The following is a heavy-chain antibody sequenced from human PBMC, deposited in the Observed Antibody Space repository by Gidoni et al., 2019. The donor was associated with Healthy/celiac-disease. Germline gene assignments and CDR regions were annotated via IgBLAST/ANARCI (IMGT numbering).Heavy chain of an antibody. V-gene: IGHV3-21*01. CDR2: ISSSSSYI. D-gene: IGHD3-10*01. Sequence: QGKGLEWVSSISSSSSYIYYAVSVKGRFTIARANAKNPLFLQMNSLRAEDTAVYYWARGPVTTLWFGELSEGVDFWGQGTLVTVSS. CDR3: ARGPVTTLWFGELSEGVDF. J-gene: IGHJ4*02.